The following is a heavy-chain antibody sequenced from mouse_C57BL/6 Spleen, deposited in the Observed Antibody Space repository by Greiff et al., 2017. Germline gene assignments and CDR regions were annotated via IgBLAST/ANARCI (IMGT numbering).Heavy chain of an antibody. CDR3: ASSITTVVAPGWFAY. D-gene: IGHD1-1*01. J-gene: IGHJ3*01. Sequence: VKLQESGAELARPGASVKLSCKASGYTFTSYGISWVKQRTGQGLEWIGEIYPRSGNTYYNEKFKGKATLTADKSSSTAYMELRSLTSEDSAVYFCASSITTVVAPGWFAYWGQGTLVTVSA. V-gene: IGHV1-81*01. CDR1: GYTFTSYG. CDR2: IYPRSGNT.